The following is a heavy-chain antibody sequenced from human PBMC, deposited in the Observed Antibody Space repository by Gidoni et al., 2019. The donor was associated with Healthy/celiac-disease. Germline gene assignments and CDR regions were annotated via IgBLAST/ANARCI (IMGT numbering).Heavy chain of an antibody. V-gene: IGHV3-11*05. CDR1: GFTFSDYY. CDR3: ARDGRAVTTPYYYYYYGMDV. Sequence: QVQLVESGGGLVKPGGSLRLSCAASGFTFSDYYMSWIRQAPGKGLEWVSYISSSSSYTNYADSVKGRFTISRDNAKNSLYLQMNSLRAEDTAVYYCARDGRAVTTPYYYYYYGMDVWGQGTTVTVSS. D-gene: IGHD4-17*01. CDR2: ISSSSSYT. J-gene: IGHJ6*02.